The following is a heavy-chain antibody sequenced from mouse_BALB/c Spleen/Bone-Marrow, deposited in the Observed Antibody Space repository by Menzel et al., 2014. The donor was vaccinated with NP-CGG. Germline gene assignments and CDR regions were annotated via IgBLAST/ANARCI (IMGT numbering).Heavy chain of an antibody. D-gene: IGHD2-4*01. CDR2: IYPGSGST. J-gene: IGHJ2*01. V-gene: IGHV1-81*01. Sequence: QVQLQHSGPELVKPGASVKMSCKASGYTFTDYVISWVKQRTGQGLEWIGEIYPGSGSTYYNEKFKGKATLTADESSNTAYMQLSSLTSEDSAVYFCARCGGLRDFDYWGQGTTLTVSS. CDR3: ARCGGLRDFDY. CDR1: GYTFTDYV.